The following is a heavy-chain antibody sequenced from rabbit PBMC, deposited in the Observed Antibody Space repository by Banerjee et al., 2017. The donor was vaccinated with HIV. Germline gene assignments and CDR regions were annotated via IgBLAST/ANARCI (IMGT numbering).Heavy chain of an antibody. D-gene: IGHD2-1*01. CDR3: ARGSAAMTMVITGYYFNL. V-gene: IGHV1S45*01. CDR2: INVVTGKA. J-gene: IGHJ4*02. CDR1: GVSFSDKDV. Sequence: EQLEESGGGLVKPEGSLTLTCKASGVSFSDKDVMCWVRQAPGKGLEWIACINVVTGKAVYASWAKGRFTISRTSSTTVTLQVTSLTAADTATYFCARGSAAMTMVITGYYFNLWGPGTLVTVS.